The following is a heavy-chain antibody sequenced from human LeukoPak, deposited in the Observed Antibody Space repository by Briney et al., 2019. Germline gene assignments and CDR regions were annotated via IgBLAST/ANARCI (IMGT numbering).Heavy chain of an antibody. CDR1: GYTFFYYG. V-gene: IGHV1-18*01. CDR3: ARVDCSGDSCYSAGY. CDR2: ISVDNGKT. D-gene: IGHD2-15*01. J-gene: IGHJ4*02. Sequence: GASVKVSCTASGYTFFYYGVTWVRQVPGQGLAWMGWISVDNGKTNYAQKLQGRVTLTTDISTSTAYMELRSLRSDDTAVYYCARVDCSGDSCYSAGYWGQGTLVTVSS.